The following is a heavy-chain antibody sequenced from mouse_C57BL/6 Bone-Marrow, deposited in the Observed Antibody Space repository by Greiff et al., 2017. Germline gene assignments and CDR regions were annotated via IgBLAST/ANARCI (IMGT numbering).Heavy chain of an antibody. Sequence: QVQLQQPGAELVRPGSSVKLSCKASGYTFTSYWMDWVKQRPGQGLEWIGNIYPSDSETHYNQKFKDKATLTVDKSSSTAYMQLSSLTSEDSAVYYCARRQLRLLFAYWGQGTLVTVSA. CDR3: ARRQLRLLFAY. V-gene: IGHV1-61*01. J-gene: IGHJ3*01. D-gene: IGHD3-2*02. CDR1: GYTFTSYW. CDR2: IYPSDSET.